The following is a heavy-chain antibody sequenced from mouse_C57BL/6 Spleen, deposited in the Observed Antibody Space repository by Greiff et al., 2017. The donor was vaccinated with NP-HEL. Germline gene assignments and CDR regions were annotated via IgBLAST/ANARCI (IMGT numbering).Heavy chain of an antibody. D-gene: IGHD1-1*01. J-gene: IGHJ1*03. V-gene: IGHV1-62-2*01. CDR3: ARHGGYYGSSSFWYFDV. CDR2: FYPGSGSI. CDR1: GYTFTEYT. Sequence: VQLQESGAELVKPGASVKLSCKASGYTFTEYTIHWVKQRSGQGLEWIGWFYPGSGSIKYNEKFKDKATLTADKSSSTVYMELSRLTSEDSAVYFCARHGGYYGSSSFWYFDVWGTGTTVTVSS.